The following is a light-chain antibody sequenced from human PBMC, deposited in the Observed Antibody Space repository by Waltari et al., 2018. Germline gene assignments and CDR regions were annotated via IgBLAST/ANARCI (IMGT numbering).Light chain of an antibody. CDR3: NSRDSSGNHLNVV. V-gene: IGLV3-19*01. J-gene: IGLJ2*01. CDR1: SLRSYY. CDR2: GKN. Sequence: SSELTQDPAVSVALGQTVRIPCQGDSLRSYYAMWYQQKPGQAPVLVLYGKNNRPSGIPDRFSGSSSGNTASLTITGAQAEDEADYYCNSRDSSGNHLNVVFGGGTKLTVL.